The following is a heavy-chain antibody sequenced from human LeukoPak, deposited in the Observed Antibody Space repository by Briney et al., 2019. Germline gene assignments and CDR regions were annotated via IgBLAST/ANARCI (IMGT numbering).Heavy chain of an antibody. D-gene: IGHD2-21*02. CDR2: LNWSGAST. J-gene: IGHJ6*03. CDR1: GFIFDNYG. CDR3: ARLAYCGGDCYSGDYYYYMDV. V-gene: IGHV3-20*04. Sequence: GGSLRLSCAASGFIFDNYGITWVRQAPGKGLEWVSGLNWSGASTGYGDSVKGRSTISRDNAKNSLYLQMNSLRAEDTALYYCARLAYCGGDCYSGDYYYYMDVWGKGTTVTVSS.